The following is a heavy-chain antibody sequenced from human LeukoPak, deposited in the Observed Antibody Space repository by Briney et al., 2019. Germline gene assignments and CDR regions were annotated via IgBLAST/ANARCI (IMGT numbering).Heavy chain of an antibody. CDR1: GFTFSSYS. J-gene: IGHJ4*02. CDR3: ARNIPVTRWGY. Sequence: PGGSLRLSCAASGFTFSSYSMNWVRQAPGKGLEWVSYINTGSSTMYYADSVKGRFTISRDNAKNSLYLQMNSLRAEDTAVYYCARNIPVTRWGYWGQGTLVTVSS. CDR2: INTGSSTM. D-gene: IGHD2-21*01. V-gene: IGHV3-48*04.